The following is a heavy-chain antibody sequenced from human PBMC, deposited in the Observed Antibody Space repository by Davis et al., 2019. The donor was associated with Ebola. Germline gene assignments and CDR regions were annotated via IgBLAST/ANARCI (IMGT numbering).Heavy chain of an antibody. CDR3: GDYGTNSGMDV. CDR1: GFTFSSYG. Sequence: GESLKISCAASGFTFSSYGMHWVRQAPGKGLEWVAVISYDGSKKYYADSVKGRFTISRDNSKNTLSLQMNSLRAEDTAVYYCGDYGTNSGMDVWGQGTTVTVSS. D-gene: IGHD4-17*01. CDR2: ISYDGSKK. V-gene: IGHV3-30*03. J-gene: IGHJ6*02.